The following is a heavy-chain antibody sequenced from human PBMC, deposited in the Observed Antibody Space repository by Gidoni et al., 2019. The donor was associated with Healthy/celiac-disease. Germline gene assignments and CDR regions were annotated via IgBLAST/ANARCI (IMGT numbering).Heavy chain of an antibody. Sequence: EVQLLESGGGLVQPGGSLRLSCAASGFTFSSYAMSWVRQAPGKGLECVSAISGSGGSTYYADSVKGRFTISRDNSKNTLYLQMNSLRAEDTAVYYCAKGYYYGSGSYYRPFDYWGQGTLVTVSS. J-gene: IGHJ4*02. CDR2: ISGSGGST. CDR1: GFTFSSYA. CDR3: AKGYYYGSGSYYRPFDY. V-gene: IGHV3-23*01. D-gene: IGHD3-10*01.